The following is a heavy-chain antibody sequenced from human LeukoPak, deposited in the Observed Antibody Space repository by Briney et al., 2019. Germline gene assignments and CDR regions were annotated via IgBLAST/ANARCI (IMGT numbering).Heavy chain of an antibody. CDR2: IYYSGST. Sequence: SETLSLTCTVSGGSISSGGYYWSWIRQHPGKGLEWIGYIYYSGSTYYNPSLKSRVTISVDTSKNQFSLQLNSVTPEDTAVYYCARDEGYYFDYWGQGTLVTVSS. V-gene: IGHV4-31*03. CDR1: GGSISSGGYY. J-gene: IGHJ4*02. CDR3: ARDEGYYFDY.